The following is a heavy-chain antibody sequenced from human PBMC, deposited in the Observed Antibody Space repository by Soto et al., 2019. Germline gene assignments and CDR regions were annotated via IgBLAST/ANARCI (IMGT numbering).Heavy chain of an antibody. Sequence: SETLSLTCAVSGYSISSGYYWGWIRQPPGKGLERIGSIYHSGSTYYNPSLKSRVTISVDTSKNQFSLKLSSVTAADTAVYYCARVENYYYYGMDVWGQGTTVTVSS. D-gene: IGHD1-1*01. CDR1: GYSISSGYY. CDR2: IYHSGST. J-gene: IGHJ6*02. V-gene: IGHV4-38-2*01. CDR3: ARVENYYYYGMDV.